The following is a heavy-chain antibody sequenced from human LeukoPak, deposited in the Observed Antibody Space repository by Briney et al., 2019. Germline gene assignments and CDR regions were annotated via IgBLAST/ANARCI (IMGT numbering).Heavy chain of an antibody. CDR2: SSGSGGST. J-gene: IGHJ4*02. CDR1: GFTFSSYA. CDR3: AKTRFTVTNSFDY. Sequence: GGSLRLSCAASGFTFSSYAMSWVRQAPGKGLEWVSASSGSGGSTYYADSVKGRFTISRDDSKNTLYLQMNSLRADDTAVYYCAKTRFTVTNSFDYWGQGTLVTVSS. D-gene: IGHD4-11*01. V-gene: IGHV3-23*01.